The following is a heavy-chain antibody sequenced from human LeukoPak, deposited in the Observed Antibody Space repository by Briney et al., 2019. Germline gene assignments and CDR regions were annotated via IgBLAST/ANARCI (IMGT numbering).Heavy chain of an antibody. CDR1: DGSISSGSYY. D-gene: IGHD5-24*01. Sequence: SQTLSLTCTVSDGSISSGSYYWSWIRQPAGKGLEWIGRIYTSGSTNYNPSLKSRVTISVDTSKNQFSLKLSSVTAADTAVYYCARARRDLYYYGMDVWGQGTTVTVSS. CDR2: IYTSGST. J-gene: IGHJ6*02. CDR3: ARARRDLYYYGMDV. V-gene: IGHV4-61*02.